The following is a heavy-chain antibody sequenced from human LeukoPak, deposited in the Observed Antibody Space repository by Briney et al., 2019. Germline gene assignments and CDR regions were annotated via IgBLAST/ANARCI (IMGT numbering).Heavy chain of an antibody. CDR1: GFTFSSYA. CDR3: ANTIPVVDY. J-gene: IGHJ4*02. V-gene: IGHV3-23*01. Sequence: GGSLRLTCTATGFTFSSYAMSWVRQAPGKGLEWVSVISGSGGSTYYADSVKGRFTISRDNSKNTLYLQMNSLRAEDTALYYCANTIPVVDYWGQGTLVTVSS. CDR2: ISGSGGST. D-gene: IGHD2-2*01.